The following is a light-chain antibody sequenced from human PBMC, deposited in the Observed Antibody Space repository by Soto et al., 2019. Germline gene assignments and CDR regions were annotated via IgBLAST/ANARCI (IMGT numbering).Light chain of an antibody. CDR3: HQYNSYSGVT. Sequence: DIQMTQSPSTLSASVGDRVTITCRASQSISSWLAWYQQKPGKAPKLLIYDASSLESGVPSRFSGIASGTEFTLSISSLQPDDFATYYCHQYNSYSGVTFGPGTKVHIK. CDR2: DAS. J-gene: IGKJ3*01. V-gene: IGKV1-5*01. CDR1: QSISSW.